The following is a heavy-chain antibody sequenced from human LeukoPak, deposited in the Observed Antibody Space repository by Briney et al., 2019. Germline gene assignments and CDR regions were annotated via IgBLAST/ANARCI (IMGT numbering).Heavy chain of an antibody. CDR1: GFTFSSYG. CDR3: ARDDHDYGDHEVSWYFDL. Sequence: PGGSLRLSCAASGFTFSSYGMHWVRQAPGKGLEWVAVIWYDGSNKYYADSVKGRSTISRDNSKNTLYLQMNSLRAEDTAVYYCARDDHDYGDHEVSWYFDLWGRGTLVTVSS. V-gene: IGHV3-33*01. J-gene: IGHJ2*01. D-gene: IGHD4-17*01. CDR2: IWYDGSNK.